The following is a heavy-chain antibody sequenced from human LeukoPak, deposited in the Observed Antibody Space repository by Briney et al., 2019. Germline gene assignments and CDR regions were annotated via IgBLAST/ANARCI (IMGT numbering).Heavy chain of an antibody. CDR3: ARDHYYDSSGYLDY. CDR1: GFTFSSYI. Sequence: PGGSLRLSCAASGFTFSSYIIHWVRQAPGKGLEWVAVISYDGSNKYYADSVKGRFTISRDNSKNTLYPQMNSLRAEDTAVYYCARDHYYDSSGYLDYWGQGTLVSVSS. CDR2: ISYDGSNK. J-gene: IGHJ4*02. D-gene: IGHD3-22*01. V-gene: IGHV3-30*04.